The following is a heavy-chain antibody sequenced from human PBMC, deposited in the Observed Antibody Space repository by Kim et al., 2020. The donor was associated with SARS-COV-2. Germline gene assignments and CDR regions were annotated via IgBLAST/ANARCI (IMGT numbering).Heavy chain of an antibody. CDR3: AKARQGHNVFDL. CDR1: GFTFSDSY. Sequence: GGSLRLSCAASGFTFSDSYMNWIRQAPGKGLEWVAFISPSGDTTFYSASVKGRFTISRDNAKNSLYLQMNYLRVDDTAIYYCAKARQGHNVFDLWGQGTLLTVSS. J-gene: IGHJ4*02. CDR2: ISPSGDTT. D-gene: IGHD3-3*01. V-gene: IGHV3-11*01.